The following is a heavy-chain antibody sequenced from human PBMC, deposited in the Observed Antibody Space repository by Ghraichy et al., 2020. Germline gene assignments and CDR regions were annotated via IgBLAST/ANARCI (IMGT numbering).Heavy chain of an antibody. CDR1: GYTFTDYY. J-gene: IGHJ4*02. CDR3: ARGRRILTTITSLIEVAGSGFGLFDY. D-gene: IGHD6-19*01. V-gene: IGHV1-2*04. Sequence: ASVKVSCKASGYTFTDYYLHWVRQAPGQGLEWMGWINPNNGGTQYAQEFQGWVTMTRDTSTSTVYMELRRLRFDDTAVYFCARGRRILTTITSLIEVAGSGFGLFDYWGQGTLVTVPS. CDR2: INPNNGGT.